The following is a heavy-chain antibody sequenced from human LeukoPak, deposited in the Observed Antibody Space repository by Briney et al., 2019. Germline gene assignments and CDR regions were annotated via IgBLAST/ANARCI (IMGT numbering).Heavy chain of an antibody. CDR3: ARDSGQYWYFDL. Sequence: SQTLSLTCTLSGGSISSGSYYWSWIRQPAGKGLEWIGRIYTSGSTNYNPSLKSRVTISVDTSKNQFSLKLSSVTAADTAVYYCARDSGQYWYFDLWGRGTLVTVSS. CDR1: GGSISSGSYY. D-gene: IGHD1-14*01. V-gene: IGHV4-61*02. J-gene: IGHJ2*01. CDR2: IYTSGST.